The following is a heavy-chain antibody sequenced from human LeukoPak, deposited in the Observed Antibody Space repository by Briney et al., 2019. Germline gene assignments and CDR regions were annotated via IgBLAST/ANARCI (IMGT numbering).Heavy chain of an antibody. CDR3: ARAYSPPWISSSYAFDI. Sequence: PGGSLRPSCVASGFTFTSYSMNWVRQAPGKGLEWVSSITSTSKYIDYADSLKGRFTIYRDNAKNSLFLQMNSLRAEDTAVYFCARAYSPPWISSSYAFDIWGQGTMVTVSS. CDR1: GFTFTSYS. CDR2: ITSTSKYI. V-gene: IGHV3-21*06. J-gene: IGHJ3*02. D-gene: IGHD2-15*01.